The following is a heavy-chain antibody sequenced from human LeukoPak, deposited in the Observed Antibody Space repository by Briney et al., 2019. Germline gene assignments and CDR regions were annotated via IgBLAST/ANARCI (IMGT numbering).Heavy chain of an antibody. V-gene: IGHV3-21*01. J-gene: IGHJ6*02. D-gene: IGHD6-13*01. CDR1: GFTFSSYS. CDR3: ARDPRGSSWYVSFGMDV. CDR2: ISSSSSYI. Sequence: PGGSLRLSCAASGFTFSSYSMNWVRQAPGKGLEWVSSISSSSSYIYYADSVKGRFTISRDNAKNSLYLQMNSLRAEDTAVYYCARDPRGSSWYVSFGMDVWGQGTTVTVSS.